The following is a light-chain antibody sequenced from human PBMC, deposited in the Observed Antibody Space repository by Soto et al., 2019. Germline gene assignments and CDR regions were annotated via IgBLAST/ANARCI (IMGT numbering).Light chain of an antibody. CDR3: QKYYTTPPTYT. J-gene: IGKJ2*01. CDR2: WAS. Sequence: DIVMTQSPDSLAVSLGERATINCKSSQSLLYSFNNKNYLAWYQQKPGQPPKLLMYWASTRDSGVPDRFSGSGSGTDFTLTISSLQAEDVAVYYCQKYYTTPPTYTFGQGTKLQIK. V-gene: IGKV4-1*01. CDR1: QSLLYSFNNKNY.